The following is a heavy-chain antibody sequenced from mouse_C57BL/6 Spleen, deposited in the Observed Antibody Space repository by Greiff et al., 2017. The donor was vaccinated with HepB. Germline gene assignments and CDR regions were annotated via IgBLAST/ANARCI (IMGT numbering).Heavy chain of an antibody. Sequence: EVQLQQSGAELVKPGASVKLSCTASGFNIKDYYMHWVKQSTEQGLEWIGRIDPEDSETKYAPKFQGKATITADTSSNTAYLQLSSLTSEDTAVYYGAPLGWAYAMDYWGQGTSVTISS. CDR1: GFNIKDYY. CDR2: IDPEDSET. D-gene: IGHD3-3*01. V-gene: IGHV14-2*01. J-gene: IGHJ4*01. CDR3: APLGWAYAMDY.